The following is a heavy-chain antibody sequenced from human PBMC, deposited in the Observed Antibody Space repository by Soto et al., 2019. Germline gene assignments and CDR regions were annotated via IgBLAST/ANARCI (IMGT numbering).Heavy chain of an antibody. V-gene: IGHV1-18*01. CDR3: ARWLYGSGSYYFD. Sequence: QVKLVQSGAEVKKPGASVKVSCKASGYTFINYGISWVRQAPGQVLEWMGWISPHNGNTNFAQNFQGRVTMTTDASTATAYMELRSLRSDGTAVYYCARWLYGSGSYYFDWGQGTLVTVSS. CDR1: GYTFINYG. J-gene: IGHJ4*02. CDR2: ISPHNGNT. D-gene: IGHD3-10*01.